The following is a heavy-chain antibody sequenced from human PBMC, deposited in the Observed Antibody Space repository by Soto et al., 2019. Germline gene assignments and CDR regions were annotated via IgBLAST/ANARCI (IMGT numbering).Heavy chain of an antibody. D-gene: IGHD6-19*01. CDR3: ARDRVVAGIGEFDY. CDR1: GFTFSSNA. J-gene: IGHJ4*02. Sequence: QVQLVESGGGVVQPGRSLSLSCAASGFTFSSNAMHRVRQAPGKGLEWVAVISYDGSNKYYVDSVKGRFTISRDNSKNTLYLQMNSLRPEDTAVYYCARDRVVAGIGEFDYWGQGTLVTVSS. V-gene: IGHV3-30-3*01. CDR2: ISYDGSNK.